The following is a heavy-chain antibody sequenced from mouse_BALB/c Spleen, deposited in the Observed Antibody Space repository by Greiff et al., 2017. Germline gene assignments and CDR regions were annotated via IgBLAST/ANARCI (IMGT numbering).Heavy chain of an antibody. J-gene: IGHJ4*01. CDR3: ARYGYDDAMDY. CDR2: ISYSGST. D-gene: IGHD2-2*01. CDR1: GYSITSDYA. V-gene: IGHV3-2*02. Sequence: EVKLEESGPGLVKPSQSLSLTCTVTGYSITSDYAWNWIRQFPGNKLEWMGYISYSGSTSYNPSLKSRISITRDTSKNQFFLQLNSVTTEDTATYYCARYGYDDAMDYWGQGTSVTVSS.